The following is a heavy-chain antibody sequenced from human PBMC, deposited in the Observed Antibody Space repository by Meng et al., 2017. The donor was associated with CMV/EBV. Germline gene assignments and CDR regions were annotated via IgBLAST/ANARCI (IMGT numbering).Heavy chain of an antibody. J-gene: IGHJ4*02. V-gene: IGHV3-23*03. Sequence: GESLISCAASGFTFSSYAMSWVRQAPGKGLEWVSVIYSGGSSTYYADSVKGRFTISRDNSKNTLYLQMNSLRAEDTAVYYCATEPYSSSSEGDYWGQGTLVTVSS. CDR2: IYSGGSST. CDR1: GFTFSSYA. D-gene: IGHD6-6*01. CDR3: ATEPYSSSSEGDY.